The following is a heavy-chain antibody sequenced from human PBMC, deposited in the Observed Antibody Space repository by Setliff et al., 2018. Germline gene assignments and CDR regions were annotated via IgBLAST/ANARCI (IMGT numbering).Heavy chain of an antibody. D-gene: IGHD1-26*01. CDR2: ISGSSSYI. Sequence: GGSLRLSCAASGFTFSSYGMNWVRQAPGKGLEWVSCISGSSSYIHYADSMKGRFTISRDNAKNSLYLQMNSLRAEDTAVYYCARDRGIVPGVDYMDVWGKGTTVTVSS. CDR3: ARDRGIVPGVDYMDV. CDR1: GFTFSSYG. J-gene: IGHJ6*03. V-gene: IGHV3-21*01.